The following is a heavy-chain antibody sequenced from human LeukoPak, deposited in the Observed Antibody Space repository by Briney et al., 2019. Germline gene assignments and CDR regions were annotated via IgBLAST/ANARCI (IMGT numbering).Heavy chain of an antibody. V-gene: IGHV3-23*01. CDR2: ISYSGANS. D-gene: IGHD3-16*02. Sequence: GGSLRLSCAASGFTFRGSAMRWVRQAPGEALEGVSLISYSGANSYYTDSVRGRFTISRDNSKDTLFLQMNSLRAEDTAIYYCARDMQLSTWGLGTMVTVSS. J-gene: IGHJ3*01. CDR3: ARDMQLST. CDR1: GFTFRGSA.